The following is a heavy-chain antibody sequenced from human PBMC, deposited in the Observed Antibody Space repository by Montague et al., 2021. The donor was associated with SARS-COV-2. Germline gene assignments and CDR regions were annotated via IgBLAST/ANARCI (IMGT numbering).Heavy chain of an antibody. Sequence: CAISGGSVSRNSAAWNWIRQSPSRGLEWLGRTYYRSKWYNDYAVFVKSRITINPDTSKNQISLQLNSVTPEDTAVYYCARTSASSDYWGQGTLVTVSS. CDR1: GGSVSRNSAA. J-gene: IGHJ4*02. CDR3: ARTSASSDY. V-gene: IGHV6-1*01. CDR2: TYYRSKWYN. D-gene: IGHD1-26*01.